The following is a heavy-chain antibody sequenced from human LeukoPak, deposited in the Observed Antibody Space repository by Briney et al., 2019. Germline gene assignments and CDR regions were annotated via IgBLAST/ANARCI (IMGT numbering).Heavy chain of an antibody. V-gene: IGHV4-59*01. D-gene: IGHD1-20*01. J-gene: IGHJ3*02. CDR2: IYYSGST. Sequence: SETLSLTCTVSGGSISSYYWSWIRQPPGKGLEWIGYIYYSGSTNYNPSLKSRVTISVDTSKNQSSLKLSSVTAADTAVYYCARAKKYNWNDGAFDIWGQGTMVTVSS. CDR3: ARAKKYNWNDGAFDI. CDR1: GGSISSYY.